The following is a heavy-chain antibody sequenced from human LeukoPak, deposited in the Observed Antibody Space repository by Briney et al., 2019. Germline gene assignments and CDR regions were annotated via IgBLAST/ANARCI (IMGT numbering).Heavy chain of an antibody. CDR1: GYTFSSYG. D-gene: IGHD3-22*01. CDR3: ARSGSSGYYSPSDY. J-gene: IGHJ4*02. CDR2: ISADNGNT. Sequence: ASVKVSCKASGYTFSSYGISWVRQAPGQGLEWMGWISADNGNTNYAQKFQGRVTMTTDTSTSTAYMELRSLRSDDTAVYYCARSGSSGYYSPSDYWGQGTLVTVSS. V-gene: IGHV1-18*01.